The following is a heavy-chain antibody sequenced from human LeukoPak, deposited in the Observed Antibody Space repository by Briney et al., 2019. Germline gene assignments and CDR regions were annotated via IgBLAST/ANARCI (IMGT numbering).Heavy chain of an antibody. CDR2: ISVSGGSE. Sequence: GGSLRLSCVVSRLTFNSNAMYWVRQAPGKGLEWVSGISVSGGSEYYADSVKGRFSVSRDNSKHTVYLQMNSLRAEDTAVYFCASHAHDYDSSGYFDSWSQGALVTVSS. D-gene: IGHD3-22*01. J-gene: IGHJ4*02. CDR1: RLTFNSNA. V-gene: IGHV3-23*01. CDR3: ASHAHDYDSSGYFDS.